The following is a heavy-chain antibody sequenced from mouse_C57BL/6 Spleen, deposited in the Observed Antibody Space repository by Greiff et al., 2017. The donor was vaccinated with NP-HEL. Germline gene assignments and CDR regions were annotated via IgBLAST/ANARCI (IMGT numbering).Heavy chain of an antibody. J-gene: IGHJ2*01. CDR3: ARADYDGDYFDY. CDR1: GFTFSDYY. V-gene: IGHV5-16*01. Sequence: EVKVVESEGGLVQPGSSMKLSCTASGFTFSDYYMAWVRQVPEKGLEWVANINYDGSSTYYLDSLKSRFIISRDNAKNILDLQMSSLKSEDTATDYCARADYDGDYFDYWGQGTTLTVSS. D-gene: IGHD2-4*01. CDR2: INYDGSST.